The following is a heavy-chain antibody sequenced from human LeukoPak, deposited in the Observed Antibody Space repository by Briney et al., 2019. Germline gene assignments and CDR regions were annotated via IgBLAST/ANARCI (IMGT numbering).Heavy chain of an antibody. Sequence: SETLSLTCTVSGGSISSYYWSWIRQPPAKGLEWIGYIYYSGSTNYNPSLKSRVTISVDTSKNQFSLNLSSVTAADTAVYYFARHTSGYPDYWGQGTLVTVSS. CDR1: GGSISSYY. V-gene: IGHV4-59*08. CDR2: IYYSGST. D-gene: IGHD3-3*01. J-gene: IGHJ4*02. CDR3: ARHTSGYPDY.